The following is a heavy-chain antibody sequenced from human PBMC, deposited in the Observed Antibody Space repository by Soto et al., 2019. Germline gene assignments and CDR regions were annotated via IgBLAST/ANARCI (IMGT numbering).Heavy chain of an antibody. Sequence: ASVKVSCKASGYTFTGYGISWVRQAPGQGLEWMGWISAYNGNTNYAQKLQGRVTMTTDTSTSTAYMELRSLRSDGTAVYYCATAAVAMGFAFDIWGQGTMVTVSS. CDR3: ATAAVAMGFAFDI. D-gene: IGHD5-12*01. J-gene: IGHJ3*02. CDR1: GYTFTGYG. V-gene: IGHV1-18*01. CDR2: ISAYNGNT.